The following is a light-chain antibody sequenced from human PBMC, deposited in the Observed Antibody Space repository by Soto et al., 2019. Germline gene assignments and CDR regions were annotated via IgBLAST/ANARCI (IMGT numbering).Light chain of an antibody. CDR1: QSVTNNY. J-gene: IGKJ1*01. Sequence: DIVLTQSPGPLSLSPGERATLSFRASQSVTNNYLAWYQQKPGQAPRLLIDGASSRATGVPDRFSGSGSGTDFTLTISRLEPEDFAVYYCQQYGSSGTFGQGTKVDIK. V-gene: IGKV3-20*01. CDR3: QQYGSSGT. CDR2: GAS.